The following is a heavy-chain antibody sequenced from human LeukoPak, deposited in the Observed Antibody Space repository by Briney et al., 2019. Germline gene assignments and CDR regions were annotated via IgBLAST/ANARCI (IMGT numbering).Heavy chain of an antibody. CDR2: ISGYNGNT. J-gene: IGHJ4*02. V-gene: IGHV1-18*01. CDR3: VSNYFDF. D-gene: IGHD2-2*01. Sequence: PGASVKVSCKASGHSFTSYALSWVRQAPGQGLEWMGWISGYNGNTNYAQKFQGRLTLTTDISTNTAYMELRSLRSDDTAIYYCVSNYFDFWGQGTLITVSS. CDR1: GHSFTSYA.